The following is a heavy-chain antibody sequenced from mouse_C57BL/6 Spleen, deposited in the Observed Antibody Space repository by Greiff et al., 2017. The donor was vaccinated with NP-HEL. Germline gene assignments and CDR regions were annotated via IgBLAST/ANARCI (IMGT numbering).Heavy chain of an antibody. D-gene: IGHD1-1*01. CDR3: TRSGGSSYWFAY. J-gene: IGHJ3*01. V-gene: IGHV1-15*01. Sequence: QVQLQQSGAELVRPGASVTLSCKASGYTFTDYEMHWVKQTPVHGLEWIGAIDPETGGTAYNQKFKGKAILTADKSSSTAYMELRSLTSEDSAVYYCTRSGGSSYWFAYWGQGTLVTVSA. CDR2: IDPETGGT. CDR1: GYTFTDYE.